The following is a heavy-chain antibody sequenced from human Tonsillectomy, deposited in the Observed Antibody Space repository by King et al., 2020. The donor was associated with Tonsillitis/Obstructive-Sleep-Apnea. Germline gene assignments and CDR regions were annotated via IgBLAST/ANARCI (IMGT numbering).Heavy chain of an antibody. J-gene: IGHJ4*02. CDR2: ISASGGIT. V-gene: IGHV3-23*04. Sequence: EVQLVESGGGLVQPGGSLRLSCAASGFTFNNYAMTWVRQAPGKGLEWVSGISASGGITYYADSVKGQFTISRDNSENTLYLQMNSLRAEDTAVYYCAKYTVSGSSRNVVDYWGQGTLVTVSS. CDR3: AKYTVSGSSRNVVDY. D-gene: IGHD1-26*01. CDR1: GFTFNNYA.